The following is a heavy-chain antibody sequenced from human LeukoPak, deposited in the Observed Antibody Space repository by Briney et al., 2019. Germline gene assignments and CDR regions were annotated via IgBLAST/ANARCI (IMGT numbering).Heavy chain of an antibody. J-gene: IGHJ6*04. CDR3: ARGLLWFGELLGSDFNYYGMDV. CDR2: IYHSGST. D-gene: IGHD3-10*01. V-gene: IGHV4-4*02. CDR1: GGSISSSNW. Sequence: PSETLSLTCAVSGGSISSSNWWSWVRQPPGNGLDWIGEIYHSGSTNYNPSLKSRVTISVDKSKNQFSLKLSSVTAADTAVYYCARGLLWFGELLGSDFNYYGMDVWGKGTTVTVSS.